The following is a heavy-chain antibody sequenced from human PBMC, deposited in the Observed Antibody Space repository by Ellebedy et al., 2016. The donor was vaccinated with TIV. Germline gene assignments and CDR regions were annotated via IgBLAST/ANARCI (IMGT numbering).Heavy chain of an antibody. CDR1: GYTLTELS. Sequence: ASVKVSCKVSGYTLTELSMHWVRQAPGKGLEWMGGIIPIFGTANYAQKFQGRVTITADESTSTDYMELSSLRSEDTAVYYCARDRNEYSSRGAFDIWGQGTMVTVSS. CDR2: IIPIFGTA. V-gene: IGHV1-69*13. D-gene: IGHD6-6*01. CDR3: ARDRNEYSSRGAFDI. J-gene: IGHJ3*02.